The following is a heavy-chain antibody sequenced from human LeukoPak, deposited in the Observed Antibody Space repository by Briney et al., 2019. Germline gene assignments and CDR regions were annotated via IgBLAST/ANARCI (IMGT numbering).Heavy chain of an antibody. CDR1: GLMFSTSG. CDR3: VRESGAAKIGQMLNC. J-gene: IGHJ4*02. Sequence: GGSLRLSCAAPGLMFSTSGMHWVRQAPGKGLEWVAFIQCGGSEIYYADSLKGRLTISRENSKNTLYLQMNSLRAEDTAVFYCVRESGAAKIGQMLNCWGQGTLVTVSS. D-gene: IGHD3-10*02. V-gene: IGHV3-30*02. CDR2: IQCGGSEI.